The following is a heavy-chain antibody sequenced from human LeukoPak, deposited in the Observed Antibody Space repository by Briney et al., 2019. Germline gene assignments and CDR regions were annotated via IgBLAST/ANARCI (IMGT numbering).Heavy chain of an antibody. D-gene: IGHD5-12*01. CDR3: AGSGYDIDY. J-gene: IGHJ4*02. CDR2: IYHSGST. V-gene: IGHV4-30-2*01. CDR1: GGSISSGGYS. Sequence: SETLSLTCAVSGGSISSGGYSWSWIWQPPGKGLEWIGYIYHSGSTYYNPSLKSRVTISVDRSKNQFSLRLSSVTAADTAVYYCAGSGYDIDYWGQGTLVTVSS.